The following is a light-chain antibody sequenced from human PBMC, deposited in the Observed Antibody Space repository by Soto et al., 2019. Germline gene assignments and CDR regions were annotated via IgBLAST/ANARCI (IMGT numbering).Light chain of an antibody. V-gene: IGKV3-15*01. CDR1: QPISNS. Sequence: EIVLTQSPATLSVSPGERATLSFRSSQPISNSLAWYQQIPDQSPRLIIYDASARATGIPARFRGGGSGTDFTLTINSLQYEAFAVYYCKQYKNWPLTFGGGNKVEIK. CDR2: DAS. CDR3: KQYKNWPLT. J-gene: IGKJ4*01.